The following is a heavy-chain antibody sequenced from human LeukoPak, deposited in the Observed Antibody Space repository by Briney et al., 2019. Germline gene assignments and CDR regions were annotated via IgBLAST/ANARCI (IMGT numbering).Heavy chain of an antibody. CDR2: ISAYNGNT. J-gene: IGHJ4*02. CDR3: ARGASYYYDSSGPFDY. CDR1: GYTFTSYG. V-gene: IGHV1-18*01. Sequence: ASVKVSCKASGYTFTSYGISWVRQAPGQGLEWMGWISAYNGNTNYAQKLQGRVTMTTDTSTSTAYMELSSLRSEDTAVYYCARGASYYYDSSGPFDYWGQGTLVTVSS. D-gene: IGHD3-22*01.